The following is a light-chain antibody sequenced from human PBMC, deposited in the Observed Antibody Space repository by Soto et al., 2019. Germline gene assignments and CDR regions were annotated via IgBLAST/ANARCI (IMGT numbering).Light chain of an antibody. CDR1: QDIATY. CDR2: EAT. V-gene: IGKV1-39*01. CDR3: QQSLYTPCT. J-gene: IGKJ2*02. Sequence: DIQMTQSPSSLSASVGDRVTITCRASQDIATYVNWFQQKPGKAAQLIIYEATHLQSGVPSRFRGSGSGNAFTLILSSLQPEDFETYYCQQSLYTPCTFGQGTKLDI.